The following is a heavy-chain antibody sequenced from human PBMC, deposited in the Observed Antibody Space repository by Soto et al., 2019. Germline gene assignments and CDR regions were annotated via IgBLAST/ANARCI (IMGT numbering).Heavy chain of an antibody. CDR2: IYYSGST. CDR3: ARRPRYSNYVPFDY. V-gene: IGHV4-31*03. CDR1: GGSISSGGYY. D-gene: IGHD4-4*01. J-gene: IGHJ4*02. Sequence: QVQLQESGPGLVKPSQTLSLTCTVSGGSISSGGYYWSWIRQHPGKGLAWIGYIYYSGSTYYNPSLKSRVTISVDTSKNQFSLKLISVTAADTAVYYCARRPRYSNYVPFDYWGQGTLVTVSS.